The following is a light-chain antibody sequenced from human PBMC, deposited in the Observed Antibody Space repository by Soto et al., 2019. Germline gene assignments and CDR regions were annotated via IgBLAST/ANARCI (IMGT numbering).Light chain of an antibody. V-gene: IGLV2-14*01. J-gene: IGLJ2*01. CDR2: DVS. Sequence: SVLTQPASVSGSPGQSITISCTGTSSDVGGYDYVSWYQQHPGKAPKLMIYDVSIRPSGVSNRFSGSKSGNTASLTISGLQAEDEADYYCNSYSSSSTLVFGGGTKVTVL. CDR1: SSDVGGYDY. CDR3: NSYSSSSTLV.